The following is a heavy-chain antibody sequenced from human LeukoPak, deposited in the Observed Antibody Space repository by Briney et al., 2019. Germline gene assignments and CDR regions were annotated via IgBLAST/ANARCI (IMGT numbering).Heavy chain of an antibody. CDR3: ARSTGSSGYYFDY. CDR2: IYYSGST. CDR1: GGSIYGYY. D-gene: IGHD3-22*01. V-gene: IGHV4-59*01. J-gene: IGHJ4*02. Sequence: PSETLSLTCTVSGGSIYGYYWSWIRQPPGKGLEWIGYIYYSGSTNYNPSLKSRVTISVDTSKNQFSLKLSSVTAVDTAVYYCARSTGSSGYYFDYWGQGTLVTVSS.